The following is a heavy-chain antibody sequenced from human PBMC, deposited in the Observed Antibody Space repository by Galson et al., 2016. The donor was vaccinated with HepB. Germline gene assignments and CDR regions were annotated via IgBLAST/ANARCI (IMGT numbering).Heavy chain of an antibody. D-gene: IGHD1-1*01. J-gene: IGHJ6*02. CDR2: IWYDGSKK. CDR1: GFIFRSYG. Sequence: SLRLSCAASGFIFRSYGMHWVRQAPGKGLEWVAVIWYDGSKKNYVDSVKGRFTISRDNSKNTLYLQMNSLRAEDTAVYYCARVTLERHHYGMDVWGQGTTVSVSS. V-gene: IGHV3-33*01. CDR3: ARVTLERHHYGMDV.